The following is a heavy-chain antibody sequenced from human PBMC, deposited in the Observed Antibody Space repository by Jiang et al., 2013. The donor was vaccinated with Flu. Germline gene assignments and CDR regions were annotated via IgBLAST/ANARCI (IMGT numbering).Heavy chain of an antibody. D-gene: IGHD2-15*01. CDR3: ARDPCNGGGCYGSSDF. V-gene: IGHV3-30*02. Sequence: VQLLESGGGVVQPGGSLRLSCAASGFTFSSYGMHWVRQAPGKGLEWVAFIRYDGSNKYYADSVKGRFTISRDNSKNTLYLHMNSLRDEDTAVYYCARDPCNGGGCYGSSDFWGQGTLVT. CDR2: IRYDGSNK. CDR1: GFTFSSYG. J-gene: IGHJ4*02.